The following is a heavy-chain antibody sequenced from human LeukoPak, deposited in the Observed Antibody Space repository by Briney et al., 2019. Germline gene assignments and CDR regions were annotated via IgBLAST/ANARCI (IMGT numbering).Heavy chain of an antibody. J-gene: IGHJ4*02. V-gene: IGHV4-34*01. CDR3: ARECGHGDFDY. CDR2: INHSGST. CDR1: GGSFSGYN. D-gene: IGHD2-21*01. Sequence: RTSETLSLTCAVYGGSFSGYNWNWIRQPPGKGLEWIGEINHSGSTNYNPSLKSRVTISVDTSKNQFSLRLSSVTAADTAVYYCARECGHGDFDYWGQGTLVTVSS.